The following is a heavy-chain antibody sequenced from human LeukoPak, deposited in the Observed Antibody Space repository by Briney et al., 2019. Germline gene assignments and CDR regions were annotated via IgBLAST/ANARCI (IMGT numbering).Heavy chain of an antibody. CDR3: ARPRYYYDSSGYPALFDY. V-gene: IGHV2-70*11. CDR2: HDWDDDK. D-gene: IGHD3-22*01. CDR1: GFSLRTSGLC. Sequence: SGATLLNPTQALTLTCTFSGFSLRTSGLCVSWIRQPPGNALEWLAGHDWDDDKYYSASLKTRLTISKDTSKNQVVLTMTNMDPVDTATYYCARPRYYYDSSGYPALFDYWGQGTLVTVSS. J-gene: IGHJ4*02.